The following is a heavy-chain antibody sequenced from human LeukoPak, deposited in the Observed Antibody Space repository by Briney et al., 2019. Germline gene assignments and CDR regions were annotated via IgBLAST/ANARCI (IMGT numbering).Heavy chain of an antibody. V-gene: IGHV4-34*01. CDR1: GGSFSGYY. CDR3: ARVGIQLWLLGRYRDHDAFDI. D-gene: IGHD5-18*01. Sequence: SETLSLTCAVYGGSFSGYYWSWIRQPPGKGLEWIGEINHSGSTNYSPSLKSRVTISVDTSKNQFSLKLSSVTAADTAVYYCARVGIQLWLLGRYRDHDAFDIWGQGTMVTVSS. J-gene: IGHJ3*02. CDR2: INHSGST.